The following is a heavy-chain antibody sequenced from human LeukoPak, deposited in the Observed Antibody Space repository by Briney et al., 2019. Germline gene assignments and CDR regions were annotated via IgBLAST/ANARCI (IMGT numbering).Heavy chain of an antibody. Sequence: GGSLRLSCAASGYTFSNYAMSWVRRAPGKGLEWVSGISGSDYTTYNADSVKGRFFISRDNSKKLLFLRMNSLRAEDTAVYYCATHFCTSVTCYIDYWGRGTLVTVS. D-gene: IGHD3-3*02. CDR2: ISGSDYTT. V-gene: IGHV3-23*01. CDR3: ATHFCTSVTCYIDY. CDR1: GYTFSNYA. J-gene: IGHJ4*02.